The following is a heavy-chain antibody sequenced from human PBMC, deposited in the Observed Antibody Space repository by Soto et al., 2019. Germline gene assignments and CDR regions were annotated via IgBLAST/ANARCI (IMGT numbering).Heavy chain of an antibody. V-gene: IGHV3-21*01. D-gene: IGHD6-6*01. CDR1: GFTFSSYS. J-gene: IGHJ6*02. CDR3: ARDLVQLGGLGYYGMDV. Sequence: GGSLRLSCAASGFTFSSYSMNWVRQAPGKGLEWVSSISSSSSYIYYADSVKGRFTISRDNAKNSLYLQMNSLRAEDTAVYYCARDLVQLGGLGYYGMDVWGQGTTVTVSS. CDR2: ISSSSSYI.